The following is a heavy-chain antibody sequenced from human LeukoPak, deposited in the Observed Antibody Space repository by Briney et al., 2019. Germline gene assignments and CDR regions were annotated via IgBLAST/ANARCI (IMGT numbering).Heavy chain of an antibody. D-gene: IGHD2-2*01. Sequence: SETLSLTCAVYGGSFSGYYWSWIRQPPGKGLEWIGEINHSGSTNYNPSLKSRVTISVDTSKNQFSLKLSSVTAADTAVYYCARHEDCSSTSCPHGSDWFDPWGQGTLVTVSS. CDR2: INHSGST. CDR3: ARHEDCSSTSCPHGSDWFDP. CDR1: GGSFSGYY. J-gene: IGHJ5*02. V-gene: IGHV4-34*01.